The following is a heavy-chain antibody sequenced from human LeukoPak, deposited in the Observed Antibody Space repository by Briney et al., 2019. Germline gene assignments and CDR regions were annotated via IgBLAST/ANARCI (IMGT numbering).Heavy chain of an antibody. CDR3: TMIESERWRG. D-gene: IGHD1-1*01. J-gene: IGHJ4*02. CDR2: MDEYGSDI. CDR1: GFDFSGFS. Sequence: PGGSLRLSCVVSGFDFSGFSMSWVRQAPGKGLEWVAIMDEYGSDIFYVESVKGRFIISRANARNSLYLQMNNLRAEDTAVYYCTMIESERWRGWGQGTLVTVSS. V-gene: IGHV3-7*01.